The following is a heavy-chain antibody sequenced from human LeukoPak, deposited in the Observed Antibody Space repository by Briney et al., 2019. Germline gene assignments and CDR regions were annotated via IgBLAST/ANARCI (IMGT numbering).Heavy chain of an antibody. Sequence: PGGSLRLSCAASGFTFSSYGMHWVRQAPGKGLEWVAVIWYDGSSKYYADSVKGRFTISRDNSKNTLYLQMNSLRAEDTAVYYCARDRSTIFGVVILDYWGQGTLVTVSS. CDR1: GFTFSSYG. CDR3: ARDRSTIFGVVILDY. CDR2: IWYDGSSK. V-gene: IGHV3-33*01. D-gene: IGHD3-3*01. J-gene: IGHJ4*02.